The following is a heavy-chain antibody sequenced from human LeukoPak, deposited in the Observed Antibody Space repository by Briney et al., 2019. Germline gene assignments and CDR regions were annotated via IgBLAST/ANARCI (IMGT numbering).Heavy chain of an antibody. CDR2: FYHSGST. V-gene: IGHV4-38-2*02. CDR1: GGSISSGYY. Sequence: KPSETLSLTCTVSGGSISSGYYWGWIRQPPGKGLEWIGSFYHSGSTYYNPSLKSRVTISVDTSKNQFSLKLSSVTAADTAVYYCARDIGFGETGFDYWGQGTLVTVSS. D-gene: IGHD3-10*01. CDR3: ARDIGFGETGFDY. J-gene: IGHJ4*02.